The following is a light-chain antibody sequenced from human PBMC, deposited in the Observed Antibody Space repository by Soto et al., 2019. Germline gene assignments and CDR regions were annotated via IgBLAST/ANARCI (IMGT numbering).Light chain of an antibody. V-gene: IGLV1-44*01. CDR1: SSNIGSST. CDR2: YGN. CDR3: AVWDDSLKGGV. Sequence: QSGVTQPPSASGTPGQRVTISCSGSSSNIGSSTVNWLQHLPGMAPKLLIYYGNQRPSGVPDRFSGSQSGTSGSLAISGLQSEDEADYYCAVWDDSLKGGVFGGGTKVTVL. J-gene: IGLJ3*02.